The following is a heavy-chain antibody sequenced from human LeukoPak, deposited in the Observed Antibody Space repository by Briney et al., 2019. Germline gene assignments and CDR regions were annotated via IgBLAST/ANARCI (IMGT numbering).Heavy chain of an antibody. D-gene: IGHD4-17*01. Sequence: GGSLRLSCAASGFFFSNFGMNWVRQAPGKGLQWLSYISTTSSTIYYADSVKGRFTISRDNAKNSLYLQMNSLRDEDTAVYYCARGETAVTSYLHYWGQGTLVTVSS. CDR1: GFFFSNFG. V-gene: IGHV3-48*02. CDR2: ISTTSSTI. CDR3: ARGETAVTSYLHY. J-gene: IGHJ4*02.